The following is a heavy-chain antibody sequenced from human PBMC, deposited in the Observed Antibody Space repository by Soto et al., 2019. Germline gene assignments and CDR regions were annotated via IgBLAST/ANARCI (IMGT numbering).Heavy chain of an antibody. J-gene: IGHJ5*02. CDR1: GYSFSSYT. V-gene: IGHV1-69*10. D-gene: IGHD3-10*01. CDR2: IIPILDIA. CDR3: ATSLGMVRGVRMNWFDP. Sequence: GASVKVSCKASGYSFSSYTINWVRQAPGQGLEWMGGIIPILDIANYAQKFQGRVTMTEDTSTDTAYMELSSLRSEDTAVYYCATSLGMVRGVRMNWFDPWGQGTLVTVSS.